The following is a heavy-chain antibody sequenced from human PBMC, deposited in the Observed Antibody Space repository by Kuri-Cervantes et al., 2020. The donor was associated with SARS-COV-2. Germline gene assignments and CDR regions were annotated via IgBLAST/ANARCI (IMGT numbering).Heavy chain of an antibody. Sequence: GSLRLSCTVSGGSISSSCYYWGWIRQPPGKGLEWIGSIYYSGSTYYNPSLKSRVTISVDTSKNQFSLKLSSVTAADTAVYYCASNGYTAMVEYYFDYWGQGTLVTVSS. V-gene: IGHV4-39*01. CDR3: ASNGYTAMVEYYFDY. D-gene: IGHD5-18*01. CDR1: GGSISSSCYY. J-gene: IGHJ4*02. CDR2: IYYSGST.